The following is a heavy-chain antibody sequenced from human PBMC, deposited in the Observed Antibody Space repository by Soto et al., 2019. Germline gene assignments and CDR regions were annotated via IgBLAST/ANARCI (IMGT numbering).Heavy chain of an antibody. CDR3: VKSDYVSGMNSSYHFDY. Sequence: EVQLLESGGASVQPGGSLRLSCAASGFIFGNYAMTWVRQAPGKGLEWVSAVTGSGGSTYYADSVKGRFSISRDNSKKTFHLQMNALRAYYTSVYYCVKSDYVSGMNSSYHFDYCRQGTLVTVSS. CDR1: GFIFGNYA. J-gene: IGHJ4*02. V-gene: IGHV3-23*01. D-gene: IGHD3-16*01. CDR2: VTGSGGST.